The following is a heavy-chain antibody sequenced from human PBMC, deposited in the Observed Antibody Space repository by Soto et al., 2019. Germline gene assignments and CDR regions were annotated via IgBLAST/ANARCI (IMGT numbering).Heavy chain of an antibody. CDR1: GFTFSRYW. J-gene: IGHJ3*02. CDR3: ARGDKTMITGLDSFDI. V-gene: IGHV3-7*01. D-gene: IGHD3-16*01. Sequence: VGSLRLSCASSGFTFSRYWMNWVRQSPGKGLEWVANIKQDGTEKNYVDSVKGRFTISRDNARNSLYLQMDSLRAEDTAVYFCARGDKTMITGLDSFDIWGQGTMVTVS. CDR2: IKQDGTEK.